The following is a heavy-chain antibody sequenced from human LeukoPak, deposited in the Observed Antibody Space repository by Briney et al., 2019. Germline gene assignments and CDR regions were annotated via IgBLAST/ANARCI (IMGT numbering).Heavy chain of an antibody. D-gene: IGHD6-19*01. J-gene: IGHJ4*02. CDR2: IKQDGSEN. CDR1: GFTFSSYW. Sequence: PGGSLRLSCAASGFTFSSYWMSWVRQAPGKGLEWVASIKQDGSENYYVDSVKGRFTISRDNPKNSLYLQMKSLRAEDTAVYYCARASSGWPDWGQGTLVTVSS. V-gene: IGHV3-7*01. CDR3: ARASSGWPD.